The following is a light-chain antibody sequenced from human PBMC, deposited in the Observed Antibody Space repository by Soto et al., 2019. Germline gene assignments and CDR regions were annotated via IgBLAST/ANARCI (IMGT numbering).Light chain of an antibody. J-gene: IGKJ4*01. CDR3: HQFSGFPLT. CDR1: QDIGSA. CDR2: DAS. Sequence: IQLTQSPSSLSASVGDRVTITCRAGQDIGSALAWYQQRPGKAPKLLLYDASNLEAGVPSRFSGSGSGTDVTLTITSLRPEDFATDYCHQFSGFPLTFGGGNKVQIK. V-gene: IGKV1-13*02.